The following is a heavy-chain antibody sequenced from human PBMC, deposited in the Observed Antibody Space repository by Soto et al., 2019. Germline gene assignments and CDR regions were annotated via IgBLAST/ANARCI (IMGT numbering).Heavy chain of an antibody. D-gene: IGHD3-10*01. CDR3: ASAFRNYYASGSAPVDL. CDR1: GGSISSSAHY. V-gene: IGHV4-31*03. Sequence: QVQLQESGPGLVKPSQTLSLTCTVSGGSISSSAHYWSWIRQHPGKGLEWIGYVYYGGSAYYNPSLKSRVTISVDTSKNQCSLNLDSVTAADTALYFCASAFRNYYASGSAPVDLWGQGPLVTVSS. J-gene: IGHJ5*02. CDR2: VYYGGSA.